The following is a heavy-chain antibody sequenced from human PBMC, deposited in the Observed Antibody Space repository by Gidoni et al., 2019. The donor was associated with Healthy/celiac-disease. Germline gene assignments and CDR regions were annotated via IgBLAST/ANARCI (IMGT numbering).Heavy chain of an antibody. J-gene: IGHJ4*02. D-gene: IGHD2-2*01. V-gene: IGHV3-23*01. CDR3: AKDAVGDIVVVPAANTLDY. CDR2: SSGSGGST. Sequence: EVQRLECGGGLVQSGGSVRLSCAASGFTFSSLAMSWVRQAPGKGLEWVSASSGSGGSTYYADSVKGRFTISRDNSKNTLYLQMSSRRAEDTAVYYCAKDAVGDIVVVPAANTLDYWGQGTLVTVSS. CDR1: GFTFSSLA.